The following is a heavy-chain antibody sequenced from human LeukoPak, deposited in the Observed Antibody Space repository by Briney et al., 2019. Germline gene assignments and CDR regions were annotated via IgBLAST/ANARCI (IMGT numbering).Heavy chain of an antibody. D-gene: IGHD3-3*01. Sequence: SETLSLTCTVSGGSISSGGYYWSWIRQPPGKGLEWIGEINHSGSTNYNPSLKSRVTISVDTSKNQFSLKLSSVTAADTAVYYCARGVPSLTIFGVVIMCWFDPWGQGTLVTVSS. V-gene: IGHV4-39*07. CDR2: INHSGST. J-gene: IGHJ5*02. CDR3: ARGVPSLTIFGVVIMCWFDP. CDR1: GGSISSGGYY.